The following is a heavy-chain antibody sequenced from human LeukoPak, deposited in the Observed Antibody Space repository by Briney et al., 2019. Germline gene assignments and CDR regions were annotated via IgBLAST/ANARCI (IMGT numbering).Heavy chain of an antibody. D-gene: IGHD6-13*01. V-gene: IGHV4-61*02. CDR3: ARGGPAAGTLDWFDP. J-gene: IGHJ5*02. CDR2: IYNSGST. CDR1: GGSISRGSYY. Sequence: KPSETLSLTCIVSGGSISRGSYYWSWIRQPAGKGLEWMGRIYNSGSTNYNPSLKSRVTISTDMSKNQVSLKLSSVTAADTAVYYCARGGPAAGTLDWFDPWGQGTLVTVSS.